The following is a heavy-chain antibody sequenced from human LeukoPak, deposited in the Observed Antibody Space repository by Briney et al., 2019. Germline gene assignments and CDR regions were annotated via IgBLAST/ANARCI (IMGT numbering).Heavy chain of an antibody. D-gene: IGHD6-19*01. J-gene: IGHJ4*02. CDR2: IYSGGST. V-gene: IGHV3-53*01. CDR3: AKDSLTLVPRYSSGWYGGY. Sequence: GGSLRLSCAASGFTVSSNYMSWVRQAPGKGLEWVSVIYSGGSTYYADSVKGRFTISRDNSKNTLYLQMNSLRAEDTAVYYCAKDSLTLVPRYSSGWYGGYWGQGTLVTVSS. CDR1: GFTVSSNY.